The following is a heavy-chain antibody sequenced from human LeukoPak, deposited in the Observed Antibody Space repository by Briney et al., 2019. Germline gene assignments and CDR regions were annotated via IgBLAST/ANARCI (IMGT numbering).Heavy chain of an antibody. CDR2: ISAYNGNT. J-gene: IGHJ4*02. CDR3: ARVREGYDILTGFSPDF. Sequence: ASVKVSCKASGYTFSSYGISWGRQAPGQWLEWMGWISAYNGNTNYAQKLQGRVTMTTDTSTSTAYMELRSLRSGDTAMYYCARVREGYDILTGFSPDFWGQGTLVTVSS. D-gene: IGHD3-9*01. CDR1: GYTFSSYG. V-gene: IGHV1-18*01.